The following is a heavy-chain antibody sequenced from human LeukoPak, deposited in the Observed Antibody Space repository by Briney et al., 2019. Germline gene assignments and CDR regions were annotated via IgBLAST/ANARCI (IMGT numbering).Heavy chain of an antibody. V-gene: IGHV3-23*01. Sequence: GGSLRLSCAASGFTFSSYDMSWVRQAPGKGLDWVSGISGSGSSTYYADSVKGRFTISRDNSKNTLYLQMNSLRAEDTAVYYCAKSGYNRFDYWGQGTLVTVSS. CDR1: GFTFSSYD. J-gene: IGHJ4*02. CDR3: AKSGYNRFDY. CDR2: ISGSGSST. D-gene: IGHD5-24*01.